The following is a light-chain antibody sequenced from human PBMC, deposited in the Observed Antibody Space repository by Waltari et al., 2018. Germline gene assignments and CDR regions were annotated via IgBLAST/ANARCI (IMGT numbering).Light chain of an antibody. CDR2: EVS. Sequence: QSALTQPASVSGSPGQSITISCTATSSDVGGYHYVSWYQQHPGKAPKLTIYEVSNRPSGVSNRFSGSKSGNTASLTISGLQAEDEADYYCSSYTSSSTVVFGGGTKLTVL. J-gene: IGLJ2*01. V-gene: IGLV2-14*01. CDR3: SSYTSSSTVV. CDR1: SSDVGGYHY.